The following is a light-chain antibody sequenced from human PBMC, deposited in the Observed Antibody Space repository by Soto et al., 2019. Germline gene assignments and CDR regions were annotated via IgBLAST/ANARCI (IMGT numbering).Light chain of an antibody. Sequence: EIVMTQSPATLSVSPGERATLSCRASQSVSSNLAWYQQKPGQAPRLLIYGASTRATGIPARFSGSGSGTACTLTVMSLQSEDFSVYYCQLYNNWPLTFGGGTKVEIK. V-gene: IGKV3-15*01. CDR3: QLYNNWPLT. J-gene: IGKJ4*01. CDR2: GAS. CDR1: QSVSSN.